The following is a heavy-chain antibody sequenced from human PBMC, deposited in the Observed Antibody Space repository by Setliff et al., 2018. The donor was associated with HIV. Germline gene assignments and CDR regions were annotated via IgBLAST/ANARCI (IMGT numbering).Heavy chain of an antibody. Sequence: SETLSLTCAVYGESFSAYSWSWIRQPPGKGLEWIGEINHSGSTNYNPSLKSRVTISVDPSKNQILLRLSSVTAADTALYYCARGGPTVAYGVDVWGQGTTVTVSS. CDR3: ARGGPTVAYGVDV. D-gene: IGHD4-17*01. CDR2: INHSGST. CDR1: GESFSAYS. J-gene: IGHJ6*02. V-gene: IGHV4-34*01.